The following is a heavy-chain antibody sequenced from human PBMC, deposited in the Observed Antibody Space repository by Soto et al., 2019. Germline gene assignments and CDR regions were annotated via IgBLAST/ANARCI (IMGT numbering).Heavy chain of an antibody. Sequence: QVQLQESGPGLVKPSGTLSLTCAVSGASISSTDWWSWVRQPPGKGLEWLGEIYHSGTTIYNPSVKGRVTISLDRSQNQFSLTLTSVTAADTAMYYCAITEASDFHYWGQGTLVTVSS. J-gene: IGHJ4*02. CDR2: IYHSGTT. V-gene: IGHV4-4*02. D-gene: IGHD1-26*01. CDR1: GASISSTDW. CDR3: AITEASDFHY.